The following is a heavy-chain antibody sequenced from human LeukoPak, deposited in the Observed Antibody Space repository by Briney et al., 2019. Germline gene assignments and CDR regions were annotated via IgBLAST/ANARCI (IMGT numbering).Heavy chain of an antibody. CDR2: IYTSGST. CDR1: GGSISSYY. D-gene: IGHD6-19*01. J-gene: IGHJ4*02. Sequence: SETLSLTCTVSGGSISSYYWSWIRQPAGKGLEWLGRIYTSGSTNYNPSLKSRVTMSVDTSKNQFSLKLSSVTAADTAVYYCARSIAVAGKVNYFDYGGQGTLVTVSS. CDR3: ARSIAVAGKVNYFDY. V-gene: IGHV4-4*07.